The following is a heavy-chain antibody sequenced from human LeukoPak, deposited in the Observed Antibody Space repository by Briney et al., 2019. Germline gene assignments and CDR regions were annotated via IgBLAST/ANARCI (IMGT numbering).Heavy chain of an antibody. CDR1: GGSFSGYY. D-gene: IGHD2-2*01. Sequence: SETLSLTCAVYGGSFSGYYWSWIRRPPGKGLEWIGEINHSGSTNYNPSLKSRVTISVDTSKNQFSLKLSSVTAADTAVYYCARGGGLGRLKWVVVPAAPFDYWGQGTLVTVSS. V-gene: IGHV4-34*01. CDR2: INHSGST. J-gene: IGHJ4*02. CDR3: ARGGGLGRLKWVVVPAAPFDY.